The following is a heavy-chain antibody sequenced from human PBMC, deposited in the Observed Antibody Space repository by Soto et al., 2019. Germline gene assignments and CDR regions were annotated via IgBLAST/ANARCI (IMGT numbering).Heavy chain of an antibody. J-gene: IGHJ4*01. CDR2: VSAYNGER. CDR1: GYTFTNYG. V-gene: IGHV1-18*01. D-gene: IGHD6-6*01. CDR3: SRGPSIPASGDY. Sequence: QVQLVQSGAEVKKPGASVKVSCKASGYTFTNYGINWVRQAPGQGLEWLGWVSAYNGERRYAQRVQARVIMTTDTSTTTAYMELRSLRSDDTAFYYCSRGPSIPASGDYWGQGTLVTVSS.